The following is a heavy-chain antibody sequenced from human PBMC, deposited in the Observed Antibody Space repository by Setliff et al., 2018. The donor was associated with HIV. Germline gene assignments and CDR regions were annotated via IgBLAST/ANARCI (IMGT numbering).Heavy chain of an antibody. V-gene: IGHV4-61*02. D-gene: IGHD6-13*01. CDR3: ARKGSSSRSQEYYYDF. J-gene: IGHJ4*02. CDR2: IYTSGST. Sequence: SETLSLTCTVSGGSISSSRYYWSWIRQPAGKGLEWIGRIYTSGSTNYNPSLKSRVTMSVDTSKNQFSLRLTSVTAADTAVYYCARKGSSSRSQEYYYDFWGQGTLVTVSS. CDR1: GGSISSSRYY.